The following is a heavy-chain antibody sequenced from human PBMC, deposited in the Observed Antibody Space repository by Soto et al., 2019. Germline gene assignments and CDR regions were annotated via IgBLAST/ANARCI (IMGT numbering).Heavy chain of an antibody. D-gene: IGHD3-22*01. CDR3: ARSLYGVVVITQVLGY. Sequence: GASVKVSCKASGYTFTSYYMHWVRQAPGQGLEWMGIINPSGGSTSYAQKFQGRVTMTRDTSTSTVYMELSSLRSEDTAVYYCARSLYGVVVITQVLGYWGQGTLVTVSS. CDR1: GYTFTSYY. CDR2: INPSGGST. J-gene: IGHJ4*02. V-gene: IGHV1-46*01.